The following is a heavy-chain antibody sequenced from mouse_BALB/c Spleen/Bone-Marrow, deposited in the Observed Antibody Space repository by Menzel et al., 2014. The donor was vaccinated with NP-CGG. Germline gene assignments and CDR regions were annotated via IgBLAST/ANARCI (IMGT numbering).Heavy chain of an antibody. CDR1: GFDFSRYW. V-gene: IGHV4-1*02. J-gene: IGHJ3*01. D-gene: IGHD4-1*01. Sequence: EVHLVESGGGLVQPGGSLKLSCAASGFDFSRYWMSWVRPAPGKGLEWIGEINPDSSTINYTPSLKDKFIISRDNAKNTLYLQMSKVRSEDTALYYCAPNWDRGFAYWGQGTLVTVSA. CDR3: APNWDRGFAY. CDR2: INPDSSTI.